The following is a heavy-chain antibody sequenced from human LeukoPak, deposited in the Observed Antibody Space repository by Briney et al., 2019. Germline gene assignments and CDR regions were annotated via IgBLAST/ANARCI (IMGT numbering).Heavy chain of an antibody. J-gene: IGHJ6*03. CDR3: ARGRAGRGYSYVIYYYYYMDV. D-gene: IGHD5-18*01. V-gene: IGHV3-11*04. Sequence: TGGSLRLSCAASGFTFSDYYMSWIRQAPGKGLEWVSYISSSGSTIYYADSVKGRFTISRDNAKNSLYLQMNSLRAEDTAVYYCARGRAGRGYSYVIYYYYYMDVWGKGTTVTVSS. CDR1: GFTFSDYY. CDR2: ISSSGSTI.